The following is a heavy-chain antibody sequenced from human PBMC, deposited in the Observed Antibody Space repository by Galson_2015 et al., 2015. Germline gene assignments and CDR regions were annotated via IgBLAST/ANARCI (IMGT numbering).Heavy chain of an antibody. CDR2: IYPGDSDT. CDR1: AYSFTTYW. J-gene: IGHJ6*02. V-gene: IGHV5-51*03. D-gene: IGHD2-15*01. CDR3: ARSVRSGRRCYYYGMDV. Sequence: QSGAEVKKPGESLKISCKGSAYSFTTYWIGWVRQMPGKGLEWMGSIYPGDSDTRYSPSFQGQVTISADKSISTAYLQWSSLKASDTAMYYCARSVRSGRRCYYYGMDVWGQGTTVTVSS.